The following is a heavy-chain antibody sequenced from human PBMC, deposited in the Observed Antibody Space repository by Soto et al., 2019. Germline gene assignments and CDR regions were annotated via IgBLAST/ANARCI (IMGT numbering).Heavy chain of an antibody. J-gene: IGHJ4*02. CDR3: ATGGWYCRGGSCHFDY. D-gene: IGHD2-15*01. CDR2: INDNGDTT. CDR1: GFTFSDDA. Sequence: EVQLLESGGGLVQPGESLRLSCAASGFTFSDDAMSWVRQAPGKGLEWVSGINDNGDTTHYADSVKGRFTISRDNARNTMYLQMSFLRGEDTAVYYCATGGWYCRGGSCHFDYWGQGTLVTVSS. V-gene: IGHV3-23*01.